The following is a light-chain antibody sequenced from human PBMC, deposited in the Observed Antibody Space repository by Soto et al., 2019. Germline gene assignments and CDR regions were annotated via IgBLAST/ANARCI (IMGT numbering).Light chain of an antibody. CDR2: GAI. CDR3: QQYHSPPLT. Sequence: EIFLTQSPGTLSLPPGQRGTLSCRASQNIRSNYVAWFQQKPGQPPRLLIYGAINRASGIPDRFSGSGSGTEFTLTISSLEPEDFVVYYCQQYHSPPLTFGQGTKVDI. J-gene: IGKJ1*01. V-gene: IGKV3-20*01. CDR1: QNIRSNY.